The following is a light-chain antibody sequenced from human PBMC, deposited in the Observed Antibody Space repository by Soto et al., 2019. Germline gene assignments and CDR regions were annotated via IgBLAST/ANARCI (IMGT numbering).Light chain of an antibody. J-gene: IGLJ1*01. CDR1: SSDVRGHNY. V-gene: IGLV2-14*01. Sequence: QSALTQPASVSGSPGQSITISCNRTSSDVRGHNYVSWYQHYPGKAPKLVIYEISNRPSGVSDRFSGSKSGNTASLTISGLQAEDEADYYCLSYTRYSSVHYVFGSGTKLTVL. CDR3: LSYTRYSSVHYV. CDR2: EIS.